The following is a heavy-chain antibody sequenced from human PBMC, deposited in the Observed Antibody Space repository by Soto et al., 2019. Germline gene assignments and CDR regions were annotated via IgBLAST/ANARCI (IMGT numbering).Heavy chain of an antibody. CDR1: GGSISSGGYY. CDR3: ARETSAYYDILTGYYQGGGMDV. V-gene: IGHV4-31*03. J-gene: IGHJ6*02. Sequence: PSETLSLTCTVSGGSISSGGYYWSGIRQHAGKGLEWIGYIYYSGSTYHNPSLKSRVTISVDTSKNQFSLKLSSVTAADTAVYYCARETSAYYDILTGYYQGGGMDVWGQGTTVTVSS. D-gene: IGHD3-9*01. CDR2: IYYSGST.